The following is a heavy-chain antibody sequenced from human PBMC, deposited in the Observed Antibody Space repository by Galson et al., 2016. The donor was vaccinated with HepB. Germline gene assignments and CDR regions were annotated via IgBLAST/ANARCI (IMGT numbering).Heavy chain of an antibody. CDR2: IYYDGTT. V-gene: IGHV4-61*01. D-gene: IGHD5/OR15-5a*01. J-gene: IGHJ4*02. CDR1: GDTVSSDSSY. CDR3: ARGLRGLTYDHHDH. Sequence: SETLSLTCTVSGDTVSSDSSYWSWIRQPPGKRLEWIAYIYYDGTTNHNPSLKRRPIISLDKSNNQFSLKLTSVTAADTAVYFRARGLRGLTYDHHDHWGQGTLVTVSS.